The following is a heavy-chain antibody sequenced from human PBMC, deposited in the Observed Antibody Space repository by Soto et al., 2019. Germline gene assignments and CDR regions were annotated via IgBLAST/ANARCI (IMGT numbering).Heavy chain of an antibody. D-gene: IGHD2-21*02. J-gene: IGHJ6*02. CDR1: GGSSSRGY. V-gene: IGHV4-59*01. CDR2: MYNTGST. CDR3: ARDLWGYCGTDCYPLDV. Sequence: ETLSLSCAVGGGSSSRGYWSGSRQPPGKGLEWIGYMYNTGSTVYNPPFKSRVTISVDTSKNQFSLKLNSVTAADTAVYYCARDLWGYCGTDCYPLDVWGQGTTVT.